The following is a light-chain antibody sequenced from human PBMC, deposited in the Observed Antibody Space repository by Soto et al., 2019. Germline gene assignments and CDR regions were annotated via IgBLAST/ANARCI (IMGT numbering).Light chain of an antibody. J-gene: IGLJ1*01. CDR1: SSNIGAGYD. V-gene: IGLV1-40*01. CDR3: QSYDSSLSTYV. CDR2: GNS. Sequence: SVLTQPPSVSGAPGQGVTISCTGSSSNIGAGYDVHWYQQFPGTVPKLLIFGNSDRPSGVPDRFSGSKSGTSASLAITGLQAEDEADYFCQSYDSSLSTYVFGTGTKVPS.